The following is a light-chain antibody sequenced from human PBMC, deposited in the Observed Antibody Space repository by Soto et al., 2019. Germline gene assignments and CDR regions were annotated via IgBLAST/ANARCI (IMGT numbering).Light chain of an antibody. V-gene: IGKV3D-15*01. CDR1: QTVGTS. Sequence: EIVMTQSPVTLSVSPGERVTLFCRATQTVGTSLAWSQQKPGQAPSLLIYGSSSRATGIPARFSGSGSGTEFPLTIISLQSEDFGTYYCQQYKNWRTFGQGTSLEIK. J-gene: IGKJ1*01. CDR2: GSS. CDR3: QQYKNWRT.